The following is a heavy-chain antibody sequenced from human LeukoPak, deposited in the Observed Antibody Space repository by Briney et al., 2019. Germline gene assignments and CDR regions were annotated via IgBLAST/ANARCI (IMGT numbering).Heavy chain of an antibody. D-gene: IGHD3-22*01. CDR2: IIPIFGTA. V-gene: IGHV1-69*13. CDR1: GGTFSSYA. Sequence: SVKVSCKASGGTFSSYAISWVRQAPGQGLEWMGGIIPIFGTANYAQKFQDRVTITADESTSTAYMELSSLRSEDTAVYYCARELPKSRYYDSSGFDYWGQGTLVTVSS. J-gene: IGHJ4*02. CDR3: ARELPKSRYYDSSGFDY.